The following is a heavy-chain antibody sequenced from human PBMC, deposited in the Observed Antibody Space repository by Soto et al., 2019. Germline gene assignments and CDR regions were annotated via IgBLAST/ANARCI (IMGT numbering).Heavy chain of an antibody. V-gene: IGHV4-59*01. Sequence: QVQLQESGPGLVKPSETLSLTCTVSGGSISSYYWSWIRQPPGKGLEWLGYIYYSGSTNYNPSLKSRVTISVDTSKNQFSLKLSSVTAADTAVYYCARSYYDSSGYEGGFDPWGQGTLVTVSS. CDR3: ARSYYDSSGYEGGFDP. CDR1: GGSISSYY. D-gene: IGHD3-22*01. J-gene: IGHJ5*02. CDR2: IYYSGST.